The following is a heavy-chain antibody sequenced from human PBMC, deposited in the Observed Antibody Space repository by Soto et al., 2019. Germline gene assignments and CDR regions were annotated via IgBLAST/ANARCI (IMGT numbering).Heavy chain of an antibody. CDR1: GYTFTSYD. Sequence: QVQLVQSGAEVKKPGASVKVSCKASGYTFTSYDINWVRQATGQGLEWMGWMNPKSGNTGYTQKFQGRSTMTRXXSXSXXSMELNSLRSEDTAVYYCARMRSGECNKPTNWFDPCGQGTLVTVSS. J-gene: IGHJ5*02. V-gene: IGHV1-8*01. D-gene: IGHD3-10*01. CDR3: ARMRSGECNKPTNWFDP. CDR2: MNPKSGNT.